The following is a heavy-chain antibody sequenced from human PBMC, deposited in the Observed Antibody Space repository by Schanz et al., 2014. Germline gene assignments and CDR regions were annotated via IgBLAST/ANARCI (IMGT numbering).Heavy chain of an antibody. J-gene: IGHJ4*02. CDR1: GFTFSSYG. CDR2: IWYDGSNK. CDR3: ARDGDFDY. Sequence: QVQLVESGGGVVQPGRSLRLSCAASGFTFSSYGMHWVRQAPGKGLEWVAIIWYDGSNKYYADSVKGRFTISRDNSKNTLFLQMCSLRAEDTAVYYCARDGDFDYWGQGTLVTVSS. V-gene: IGHV3-33*08.